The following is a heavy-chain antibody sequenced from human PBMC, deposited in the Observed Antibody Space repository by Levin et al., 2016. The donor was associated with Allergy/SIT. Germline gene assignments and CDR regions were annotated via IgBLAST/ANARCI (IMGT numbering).Heavy chain of an antibody. CDR2: TRNKANSYTT. CDR3: ARSRGAYYYDSTDYFDY. J-gene: IGHJ4*02. D-gene: IGHD3-22*01. Sequence: GESLKISCAASGFTFSDHYMDWVRQAPGKGLEWVGRTRNKANSYTTEYAASVKGRFTISRDDSKNSLYLQMNSLKTEDTAVYYCARSRGAYYYDSTDYFDYWGQGTLVTVSS. CDR1: GFTFSDHY. V-gene: IGHV3-72*01.